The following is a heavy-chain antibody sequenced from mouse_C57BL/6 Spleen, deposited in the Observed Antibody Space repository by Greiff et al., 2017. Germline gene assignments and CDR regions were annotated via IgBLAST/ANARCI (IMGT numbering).Heavy chain of an antibody. CDR2: ISYDGSN. CDR3: EADYYGSSYLAWFAY. CDR1: GYSITSGYY. Sequence: EVQLQESGPGLVKPSQSLSLTCSVTGYSITSGYYWNWIRQFPGNKLEWMGYISYDGSNNYNPSLKNRISITRDTSKNQFFLKLNSVTTEDTATXYCEADYYGSSYLAWFAYWGQGTLVTVSA. V-gene: IGHV3-6*01. J-gene: IGHJ3*01. D-gene: IGHD1-1*01.